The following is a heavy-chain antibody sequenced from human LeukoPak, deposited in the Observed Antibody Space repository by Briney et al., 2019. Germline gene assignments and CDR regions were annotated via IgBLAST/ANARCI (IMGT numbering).Heavy chain of an antibody. V-gene: IGHV3-66*04. CDR3: ARRVLGITFGGVIVRDAFDI. D-gene: IGHD3-16*02. Sequence: PGGSLRLSCVASGFAFSGHAMSWVRQAPGKGLEWVSVIYSGGSTYYADSVKGRFTISRDNSKNTLYLQMNSLRAEDTAVYYCARRVLGITFGGVIVRDAFDIWGQGTMVTVSS. J-gene: IGHJ3*02. CDR2: IYSGGST. CDR1: GFAFSGHA.